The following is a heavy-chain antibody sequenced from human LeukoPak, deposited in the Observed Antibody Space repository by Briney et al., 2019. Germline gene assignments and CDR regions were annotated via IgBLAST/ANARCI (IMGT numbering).Heavy chain of an antibody. CDR3: AKKSPYGGADY. V-gene: IGHV3-23*01. D-gene: IGHD4/OR15-4a*01. CDR1: GFTFSSSA. J-gene: IGHJ4*02. Sequence: PGESLRLSCAASGFTFSSSAMSWVRQAPGKGLEWVSAISGNGASTYCADSVKGRFTISRDNSKNTLYLQINSPRAEDTAVYYCAKKSPYGGADYWGQGTLVTVSS. CDR2: ISGNGAST.